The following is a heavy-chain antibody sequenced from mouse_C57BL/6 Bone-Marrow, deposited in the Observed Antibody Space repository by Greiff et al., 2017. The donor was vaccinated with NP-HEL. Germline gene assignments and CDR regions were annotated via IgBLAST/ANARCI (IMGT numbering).Heavy chain of an antibody. Sequence: VKVVESGPELVKPGASVKLSCKASGYTFTSYDINWVKQRPGQGLEWIGWIYPRDGSTKYNEKFKGKATLTVDTSSSTAYMELHSLTSEDSAVYFCARPRYYYGSSYNWYFDVWGTGTTVTVSS. J-gene: IGHJ1*03. V-gene: IGHV1-85*01. CDR3: ARPRYYYGSSYNWYFDV. CDR1: GYTFTSYD. D-gene: IGHD1-1*01. CDR2: IYPRDGST.